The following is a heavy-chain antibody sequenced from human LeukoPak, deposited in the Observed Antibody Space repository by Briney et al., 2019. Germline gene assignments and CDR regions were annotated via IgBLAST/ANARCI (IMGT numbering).Heavy chain of an antibody. CDR2: IIPISGTP. CDR1: GDTFSTKA. J-gene: IGHJ5*02. V-gene: IGHV1-69*05. D-gene: IGHD2/OR15-2a*01. Sequence: ASVKVSCKASGDTFSTKAISWLRQAPGQGLEWMGGIIPISGTPTSAQKFQGRVTFSTDESTRTAYMELSSLTAEDSALYYCARRRGSTHLYWFDHWGQGTQVTVSS. CDR3: ARRRGSTHLYWFDH.